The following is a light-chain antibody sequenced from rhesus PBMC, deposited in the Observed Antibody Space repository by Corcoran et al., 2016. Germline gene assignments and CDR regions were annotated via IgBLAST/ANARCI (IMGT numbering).Light chain of an antibody. J-gene: IGKJ4*01. CDR2: KAS. Sequence: DIQMTQSPSSLSASVGDRVTITCRASENVNNYLNWYQQKPGKAPKLLIYKASTLQSGVPSRFSGSGSGTDYTFTISSLQPEDVATYYFQHGYGTPLTFGGGTKVELK. CDR1: ENVNNY. V-gene: IGKV1-74*01. CDR3: QHGYGTPLT.